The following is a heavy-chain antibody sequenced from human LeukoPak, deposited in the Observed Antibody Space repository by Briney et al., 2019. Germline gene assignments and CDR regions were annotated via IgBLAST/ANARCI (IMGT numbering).Heavy chain of an antibody. Sequence: ASVKVSCKASGYTFTGYHIHWVRQAPGQGLEWKGRINPNTGETNFAQKFQGRVTMTRDTSITTAYMELSSLRPDDTAVYFCARDQGSLTRSWYTGYWGQGTQVTVSS. V-gene: IGHV1-2*06. CDR3: ARDQGSLTRSWYTGY. J-gene: IGHJ4*02. D-gene: IGHD6-13*01. CDR2: INPNTGET. CDR1: GYTFTGYH.